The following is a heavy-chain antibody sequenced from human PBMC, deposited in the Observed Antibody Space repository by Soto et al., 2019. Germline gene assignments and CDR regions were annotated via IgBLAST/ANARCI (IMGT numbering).Heavy chain of an antibody. Sequence: GASVKVSCKASGGTFSSYAISWVRQAPGQGLEWMGGIIPIFGTANYAQKFQGRVTITADKSTSTAYMELSSLRSEDTAVYYCVTVPSSGYYYGGHDYWGQGTLVTVSS. CDR1: GGTFSSYA. V-gene: IGHV1-69*06. CDR3: VTVPSSGYYYGGHDY. D-gene: IGHD3-22*01. CDR2: IIPIFGTA. J-gene: IGHJ4*02.